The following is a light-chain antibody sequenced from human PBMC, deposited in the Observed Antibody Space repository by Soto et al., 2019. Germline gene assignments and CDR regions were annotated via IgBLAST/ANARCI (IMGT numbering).Light chain of an antibody. CDR3: QRYDTLPTFT. CDR1: QGIGNY. V-gene: IGKV1-33*01. CDR2: DAS. J-gene: IGKJ3*01. Sequence: DIQMTQSPSSLSASVGDRVTITCQASQGIGNYLNWYQQKPGKAPKLLIYDASNRATGVPSRFSGSGSGTDFTFTISSLQPEDIATYYCQRYDTLPTFTFGPGTTVDIK.